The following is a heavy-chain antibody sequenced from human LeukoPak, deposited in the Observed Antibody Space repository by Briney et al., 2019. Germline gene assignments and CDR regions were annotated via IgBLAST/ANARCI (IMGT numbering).Heavy chain of an antibody. D-gene: IGHD3-22*01. V-gene: IGHV4-39*01. CDR3: ARLRSYYDSSGDRDY. CDR1: GGSISSSSYY. CDR2: MYYSGST. J-gene: IGHJ4*02. Sequence: SETLSLTCTVSGGSISSSSYYWGWIRQPPGKGLEWIGSMYYSGSTYYNPSLKSRVTISVDTSKNQFSLKLSSVTAADTAVYYCARLRSYYDSSGDRDYWGQGTLVTVSS.